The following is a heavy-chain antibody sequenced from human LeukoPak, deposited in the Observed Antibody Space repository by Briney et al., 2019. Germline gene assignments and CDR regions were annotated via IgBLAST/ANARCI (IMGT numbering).Heavy chain of an antibody. V-gene: IGHV4-4*02. CDR2: IYHSGST. Sequence: PSGTLSLTCAVSGGSISSSHWWSWVRQPPGKGLEWIGEIYHSGSTNYNPSLKSRDTISVDKSKNQFSLKLSSVTAADTAVYHCARDGGLGHCSSTSCPGDGMDVWGQGTTVTVSS. CDR1: GGSISSSHW. J-gene: IGHJ6*02. D-gene: IGHD2-2*03. CDR3: ARDGGLGHCSSTSCPGDGMDV.